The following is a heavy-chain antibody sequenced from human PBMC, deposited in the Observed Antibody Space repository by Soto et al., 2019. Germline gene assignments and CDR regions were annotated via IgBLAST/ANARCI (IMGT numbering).Heavy chain of an antibody. J-gene: IGHJ6*01. V-gene: IGHV3-30*18. CDR2: ISYDGSNK. Sequence: QVQLVESGGGVVQPGRSLRLSCAASGFTFSSYGMHWVRQAPGKGLEWVAVISYDGSNKYYADPVKGRFTISRDNSKNTLYLQMNSLRAEDTAVYYCAKVRGFGELGGEDYYYGMDVW. CDR1: GFTFSSYG. D-gene: IGHD3-10*01. CDR3: AKVRGFGELGGEDYYYGMDV.